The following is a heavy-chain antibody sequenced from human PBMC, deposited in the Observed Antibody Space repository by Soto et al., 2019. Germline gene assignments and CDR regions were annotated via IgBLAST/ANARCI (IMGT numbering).Heavy chain of an antibody. CDR1: SYVIESGHY. Sequence: SETLSLTCVVSSYVIESGHYWGWVRPPPGKGLEWVGSIYDSGTTYYNPSLRSRVTISADTSKNQFSLSLTSVTAADTAVYYCARSPQYYTPGSSPFDYWGPGTMVTVSS. CDR3: ARSPQYYTPGSSPFDY. J-gene: IGHJ4*03. D-gene: IGHD3-3*01. V-gene: IGHV4-38-2*01. CDR2: IYDSGTT.